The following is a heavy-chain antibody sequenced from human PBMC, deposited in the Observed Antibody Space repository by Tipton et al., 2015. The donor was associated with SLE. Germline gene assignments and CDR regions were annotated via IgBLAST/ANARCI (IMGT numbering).Heavy chain of an antibody. Sequence: TLSLTCAVSGDSISSGSQYWSWIRQPAGKGLEWIGHISATGRTNYNPSLKSRVTISVDTSKNQLSLKLSSVNAADTAVYYCAAMIRGVPIRRPFDYWGQGTLVTVSS. CDR3: AAMIRGVPIRRPFDY. D-gene: IGHD3-10*01. J-gene: IGHJ4*02. CDR2: ISATGRT. CDR1: GDSISSGSQY. V-gene: IGHV4-61*09.